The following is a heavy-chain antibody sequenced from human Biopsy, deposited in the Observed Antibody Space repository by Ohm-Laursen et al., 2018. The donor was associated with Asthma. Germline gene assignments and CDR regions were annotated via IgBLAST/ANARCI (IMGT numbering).Heavy chain of an antibody. V-gene: IGHV3-9*01. CDR1: GFSFDDYA. D-gene: IGHD3-10*01. J-gene: IGHJ6*02. CDR2: ISWNSGTI. CDR3: ARDMGAGPNQPPSGSGSSHLYGMDV. Sequence: RSLRLPCSASGFSFDDYAMFWVRQAPGKGLEWVSGISWNSGTIGYADSVKGRFTISRDNAKNSLYLQMNSLGPEDTAVYYCARDMGAGPNQPPSGSGSSHLYGMDVWGQGTTVTVSS.